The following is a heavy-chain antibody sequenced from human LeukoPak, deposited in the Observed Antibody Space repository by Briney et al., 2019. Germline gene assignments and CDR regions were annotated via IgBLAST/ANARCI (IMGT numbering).Heavy chain of an antibody. D-gene: IGHD2-15*01. V-gene: IGHV4-59*01. J-gene: IGHJ1*01. CDR2: IYYSGTT. Sequence: SETLSLTCTVSGGSISSYYWSWIRQPPGKGLEWIGYIYYSGTTNYNPSLKSRVTISVDTSKNQFSLKLSSVIAADTAVYYCAREDYCSGGSCYSGYFQHWGQGTLVTVSS. CDR1: GGSISSYY. CDR3: AREDYCSGGSCYSGYFQH.